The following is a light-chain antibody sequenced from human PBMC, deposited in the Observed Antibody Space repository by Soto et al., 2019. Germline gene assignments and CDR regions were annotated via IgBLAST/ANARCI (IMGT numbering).Light chain of an antibody. CDR2: GAS. Sequence: EIVMTQSPATLSVSPGESATLSCRASQSVSSNLGWYQQKPGQAPRLLIYGASTRATGIPARFSGSGSGTGFTLTITTLQSEDFAVYYCQQYNNWPYTFGQGTKLEIK. J-gene: IGKJ2*01. CDR3: QQYNNWPYT. CDR1: QSVSSN. V-gene: IGKV3-15*01.